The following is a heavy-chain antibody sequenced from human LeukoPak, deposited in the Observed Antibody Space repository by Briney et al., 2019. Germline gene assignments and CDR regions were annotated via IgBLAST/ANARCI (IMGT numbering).Heavy chain of an antibody. CDR1: GYSFTTYW. CDR3: ARGEYSGYDPFDS. J-gene: IGHJ4*02. D-gene: IGHD5-12*01. V-gene: IGHV5-51*01. Sequence: GESLKISCKGSGYSFTTYWIAWVRQMPGKGLEWMGIIYPGDSDTRYSPSFQGQVTISADKSITTAYLQWSSLKASDTAMYYCARGEYSGYDPFDSWGQGTLVTVSS. CDR2: IYPGDSDT.